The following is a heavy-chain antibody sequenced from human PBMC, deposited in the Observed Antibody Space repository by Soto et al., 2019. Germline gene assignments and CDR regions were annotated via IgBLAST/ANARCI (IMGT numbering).Heavy chain of an antibody. J-gene: IGHJ4*02. CDR1: GFTFSNYA. D-gene: IGHD3-22*01. CDR2: MSGSGSST. V-gene: IGHV3-23*01. Sequence: GGSLRLSCAASGFTFSNYAMSWVRQAPGKGLEWVSAMSGSGSSTYYADSVKGRFTISRDNSKNTLYLQMNSLRAEDTAVYYCARGSHYYDSSGYYAPSFDYWGQGTLVTVSS. CDR3: ARGSHYYDSSGYYAPSFDY.